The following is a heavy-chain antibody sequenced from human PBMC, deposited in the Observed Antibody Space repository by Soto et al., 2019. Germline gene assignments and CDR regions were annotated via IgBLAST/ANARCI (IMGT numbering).Heavy chain of an antibody. CDR2: IYYSGST. J-gene: IGHJ4*02. CDR3: VTYYYGSGSYKLLDY. CDR1: GGSISSGGYY. V-gene: IGHV4-31*03. D-gene: IGHD3-10*01. Sequence: QVQLQESGPGLVKPSQTLSLTCTVSGGSISSGGYYWSWIRQHPGKGLEWIGYIYYSGSTYYNPSLKIRVTISVDTSKNQFSQKLSSVTAADTAVYYCVTYYYGSGSYKLLDYWGQGTLVNVSS.